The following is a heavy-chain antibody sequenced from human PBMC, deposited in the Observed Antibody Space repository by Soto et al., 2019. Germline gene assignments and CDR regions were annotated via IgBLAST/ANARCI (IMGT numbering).Heavy chain of an antibody. CDR3: ARDSLGYCTSTSCYWSEDY. J-gene: IGHJ4*02. D-gene: IGHD2-2*01. V-gene: IGHV3-74*01. Sequence: GGSLRLSCTASGFTFNNKWMHWVRQAPGKGLVWLSRIDGAAATTNYADSVKGRFTISRDNAKNSLYLQMNSLRAEDTAVYYCARDSLGYCTSTSCYWSEDYWGQGTLVTVSS. CDR2: IDGAAATT. CDR1: GFTFNNKW.